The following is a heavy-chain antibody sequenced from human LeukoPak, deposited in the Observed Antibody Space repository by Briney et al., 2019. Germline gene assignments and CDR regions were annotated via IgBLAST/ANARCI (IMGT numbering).Heavy chain of an antibody. D-gene: IGHD3-10*01. Sequence: GRSLRLSCAASGFTFSSYAMHWVRQAPGKGLEWVAVISYDGSNKYYADSVKGRFTISRDNSKNTLYLQMNSLRAEDTAVYYCARDSGMIFDYWGQGTLVTVSS. CDR1: GFTFSSYA. V-gene: IGHV3-30-3*01. CDR2: ISYDGSNK. CDR3: ARDSGMIFDY. J-gene: IGHJ4*02.